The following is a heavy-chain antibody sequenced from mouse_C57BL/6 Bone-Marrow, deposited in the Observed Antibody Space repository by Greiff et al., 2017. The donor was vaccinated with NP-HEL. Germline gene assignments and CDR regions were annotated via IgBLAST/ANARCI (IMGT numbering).Heavy chain of an antibody. J-gene: IGHJ3*01. CDR3: ARDGGSRKDWFAY. CDR2: IYPGSGNT. Sequence: QVQLKESGPELVKPGASVKISCKASGYSFTSYYIHWVKQRPGQGLEWIGWIYPGSGNTKYNEKFKGKATLTADTSSSTAYMQLSSLTSEDSAVYYCARDGGSRKDWFAYWGQGTLVTVSA. V-gene: IGHV1-66*01. D-gene: IGHD1-1*01. CDR1: GYSFTSYY.